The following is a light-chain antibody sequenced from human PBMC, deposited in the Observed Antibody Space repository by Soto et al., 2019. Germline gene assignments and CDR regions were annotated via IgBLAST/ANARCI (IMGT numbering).Light chain of an antibody. Sequence: QSVLTQPPSAYGTPRQRITISCSGSSPNIGDNPVNWYPQLPGAAPKLLIYINDQRPSGVPGRFSGSKSGTSASLAISGLQPEDEADYYCAAWDDSLNALFGTGTKVTVL. CDR2: IND. CDR3: AAWDDSLNAL. CDR1: SPNIGDNP. J-gene: IGLJ1*01. V-gene: IGLV1-44*01.